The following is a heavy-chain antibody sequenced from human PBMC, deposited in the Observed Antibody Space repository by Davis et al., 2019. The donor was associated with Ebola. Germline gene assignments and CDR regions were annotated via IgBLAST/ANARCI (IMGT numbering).Heavy chain of an antibody. CDR3: ARDRGNFDY. Sequence: AASVKVSCKASGYTITDYTMNWVRQAPGQGLEWMGWINTNTGNPTYAQGFTGRFVFSLDTSVSTTYLQISSLKAEDTAIYYCARDRGNFDYWGQGTLVTVSS. CDR2: INTNTGNP. D-gene: IGHD3-10*01. V-gene: IGHV7-4-1*02. J-gene: IGHJ4*02. CDR1: GYTITDYT.